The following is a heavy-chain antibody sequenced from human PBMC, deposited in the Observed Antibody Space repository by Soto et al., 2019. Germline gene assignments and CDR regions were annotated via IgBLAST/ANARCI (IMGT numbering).Heavy chain of an antibody. CDR1: GGSFSVYY. D-gene: IGHD6-6*01. CDR2: INYSGST. V-gene: IGHV4-34*01. CDR3: ARAISSSPSPGLNWFDP. Sequence: SETLSLTCAVFGGSFSVYYWNWIRQPPGKGLEWIGTINYSGSTNYNPSLKNRVTISVDTSKNQFSLKLSSVTAADTAVYYCARAISSSPSPGLNWFDPWGQGTLVTVSS. J-gene: IGHJ5*02.